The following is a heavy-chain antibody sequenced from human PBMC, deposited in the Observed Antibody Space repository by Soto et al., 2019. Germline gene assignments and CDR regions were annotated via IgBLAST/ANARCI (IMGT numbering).Heavy chain of an antibody. Sequence: GGSLRLSCAASGFTFSSYSMNWVRQAPGKGLEWVSSISSSSSYIYYADSVKGRFTISRDNAKNSLYLQMNSLRAEDTAVYYCARDRVATIKGNYYYYGMDVWGQGTTVTVSS. J-gene: IGHJ6*02. CDR1: GFTFSSYS. V-gene: IGHV3-21*01. CDR2: ISSSSSYI. D-gene: IGHD5-12*01. CDR3: ARDRVATIKGNYYYYGMDV.